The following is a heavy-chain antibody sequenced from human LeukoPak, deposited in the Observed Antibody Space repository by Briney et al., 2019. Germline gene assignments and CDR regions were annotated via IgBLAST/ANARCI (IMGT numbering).Heavy chain of an antibody. CDR3: AKDRWLQGYFDY. D-gene: IGHD5-24*01. CDR1: GFTFSSYV. V-gene: IGHV3-30*04. Sequence: GGSLRLSCAASGFTFSSYVMHWVRQAPGKGLEWVAIISYDGSNEYYADSVKGRCTISRDNSKNTLYLQMNSLRAEDTAVYYCAKDRWLQGYFDYWGQGTLVTVSS. CDR2: ISYDGSNE. J-gene: IGHJ4*02.